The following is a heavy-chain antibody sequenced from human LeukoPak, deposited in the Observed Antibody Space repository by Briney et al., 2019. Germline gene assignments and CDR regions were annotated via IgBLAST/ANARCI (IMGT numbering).Heavy chain of an antibody. J-gene: IGHJ4*02. D-gene: IGHD3-10*01. CDR3: ARLVRGASVDY. Sequence: SETLSLTCTVSGGSINNYYWSWIRQPAGKGLEWIGYIYYSGSTNYNPSLKSRVTISVDTSKNQFSLKLSSVTAADTAVYYCARLVRGASVDYWGQGTLVTVSS. CDR1: GGSINNYY. V-gene: IGHV4-59*01. CDR2: IYYSGST.